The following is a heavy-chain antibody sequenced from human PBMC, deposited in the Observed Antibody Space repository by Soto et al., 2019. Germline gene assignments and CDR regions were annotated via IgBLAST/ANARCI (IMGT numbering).Heavy chain of an antibody. CDR2: INPNSGGT. CDR1: GYTFTGYY. CDR3: ARAKKTLGYCSGGSCGAFDI. D-gene: IGHD2-15*01. Sequence: SVKVSCKASGYTFTGYYMHWVRQAPLQGLEWMGWINPNSGGTNYAQKFQGRVTMTRDTSISTAYMELSRLRSDDTAVYYCARAKKTLGYCSGGSCGAFDIWGQGTMVTVS. J-gene: IGHJ3*02. V-gene: IGHV1-2*02.